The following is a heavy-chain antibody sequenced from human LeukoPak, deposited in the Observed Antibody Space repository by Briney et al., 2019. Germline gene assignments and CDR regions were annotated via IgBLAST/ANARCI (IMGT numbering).Heavy chain of an antibody. CDR2: IYYSGST. J-gene: IGHJ4*02. Sequence: PSETLSLTCTVSDGSISSYYWSWIRQPPGKGLGWIGYIYYSGSTNYNPSLKSRVTISVDTSKNQFSLKLSSVTAADTAVYYCARVARYFDPSVFDYWGQGTLVTVSP. CDR1: DGSISSYY. D-gene: IGHD3-9*01. CDR3: ARVARYFDPSVFDY. V-gene: IGHV4-59*01.